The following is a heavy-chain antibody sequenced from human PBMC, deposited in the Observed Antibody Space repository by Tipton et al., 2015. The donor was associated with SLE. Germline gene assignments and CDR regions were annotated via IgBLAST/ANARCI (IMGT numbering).Heavy chain of an antibody. J-gene: IGHJ4*02. V-gene: IGHV4-39*07. D-gene: IGHD4-11*01. CDR3: ATAATRATTSSFFDY. CDR1: GGSISSSSYY. CDR2: IYYNGGT. Sequence: TLSLTCTVSGGSISSSSYYWGWIRRPPGKGLEWIATIYYNGGTQYNPSLKSRVTISLDTSKNQFSLRLSSVTAADTATYYCATAATRATTSSFFDYWGQGTLVTVS.